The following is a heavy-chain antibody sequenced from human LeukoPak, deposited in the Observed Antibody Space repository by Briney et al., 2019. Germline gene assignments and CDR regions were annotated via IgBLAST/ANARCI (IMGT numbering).Heavy chain of an antibody. D-gene: IGHD6-6*01. J-gene: IGHJ6*03. Sequence: PSETLSLTCTVSGGSISSSSYYWGWIRQPPGKGLEWIGSIYYSGSTYYNPSLKSRVTISVDTSKNQFSLKLSSVTAADTAVYYCARGRLDNPSSGYMDVWGKGTTVTVSS. V-gene: IGHV4-39*07. CDR3: ARGRLDNPSSGYMDV. CDR1: GGSISSSSYY. CDR2: IYYSGST.